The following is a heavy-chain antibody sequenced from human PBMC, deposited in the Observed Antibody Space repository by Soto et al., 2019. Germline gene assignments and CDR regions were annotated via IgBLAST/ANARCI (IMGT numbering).Heavy chain of an antibody. D-gene: IGHD2-15*01. V-gene: IGHV1-69*02. J-gene: IGHJ3*01. CDR1: GGSFSTYT. CDR2: IIPLIDLA. Sequence: QVQLVQSGAEVRKPGSSVKVSCKASGGSFSTYTISWVRQAPGQGLEWMGRIIPLIDLADYAQKFQGRVTIIADKSTSTAYMALTSLRPDDTAIYCGAARADCSGSSCFGALDAWGQGTGVTASS. CDR3: AARADCSGSSCFGALDA.